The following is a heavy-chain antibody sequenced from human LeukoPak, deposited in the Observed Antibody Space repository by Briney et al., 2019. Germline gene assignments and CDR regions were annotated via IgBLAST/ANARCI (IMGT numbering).Heavy chain of an antibody. D-gene: IGHD3-3*01. J-gene: IGHJ4*02. Sequence: SETLSLTCTVSGGSISSHYWSWIRQPPGKTLEWIGYIYYSGSTNYNPSLRSRVTISVDSSKNQFSLKLSSVTAADTAVYYCARAYDFWSGYYVLDYWGQGSLVTVSS. V-gene: IGHV4-59*11. CDR2: IYYSGST. CDR1: GGSISSHY. CDR3: ARAYDFWSGYYVLDY.